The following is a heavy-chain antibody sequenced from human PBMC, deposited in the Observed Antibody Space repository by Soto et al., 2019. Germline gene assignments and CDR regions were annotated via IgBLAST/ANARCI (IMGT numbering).Heavy chain of an antibody. Sequence: QVQLVQSGAEVKKPGASVKLSCKASGYTFATYHMHWVRQAPGQGLEWMGVINPTGGSSTCAQNFQGTVTMTTDTSTSTVYMEVSSLRPEDTAVYYCARVADAYNPDYWGQGTLVTVSS. J-gene: IGHJ4*02. D-gene: IGHD1-1*01. V-gene: IGHV1-46*01. CDR3: ARVADAYNPDY. CDR2: INPTGGSS. CDR1: GYTFATYH.